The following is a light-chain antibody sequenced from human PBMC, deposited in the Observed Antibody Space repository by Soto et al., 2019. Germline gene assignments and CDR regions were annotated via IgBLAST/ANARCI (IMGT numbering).Light chain of an antibody. Sequence: QSALTQPASVSGSPGQSIAISCTGASSDVGGYNYVSWYQQHPGKAPRLMIYDVSNRPSGVSDRFSGSKSGNTASLTISGLQDEDEAEYYCSSYTRSSTYVFGTGTRSPS. CDR3: SSYTRSSTYV. J-gene: IGLJ1*01. CDR2: DVS. V-gene: IGLV2-14*01. CDR1: SSDVGGYNY.